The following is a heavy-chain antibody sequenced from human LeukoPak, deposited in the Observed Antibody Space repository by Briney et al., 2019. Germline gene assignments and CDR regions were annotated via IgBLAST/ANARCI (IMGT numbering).Heavy chain of an antibody. CDR1: GHTFTSYA. Sequence: GASVKVSCKASGHTFTSYAISWVRQAPGQGLEWMGWISAYNGNTNYAQKLQGRVTMTTDTSTSTAYMELRSLRSDDTAVYYCARVLDYGTRRYYYYYMDVWGKGTTVTVSS. CDR3: ARVLDYGTRRYYYYYMDV. V-gene: IGHV1-18*01. D-gene: IGHD4-17*01. J-gene: IGHJ6*03. CDR2: ISAYNGNT.